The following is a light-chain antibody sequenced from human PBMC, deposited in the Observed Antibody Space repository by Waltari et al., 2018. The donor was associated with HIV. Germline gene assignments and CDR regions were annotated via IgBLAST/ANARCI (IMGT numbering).Light chain of an antibody. CDR3: QVWDSSSDAYV. V-gene: IGLV3-21*04. CDR2: YDS. J-gene: IGLJ1*01. CDR1: NIGSKN. Sequence: SYVLAQPPSVSVAPGKPARITCGGNNIGSKNVHWYQQKPGQAPVVVLYYDSDRPSGIPERFSGSNSGNTATLTISRVEAGDEADYYCQVWDSSSDAYVFGTGTKVTVL.